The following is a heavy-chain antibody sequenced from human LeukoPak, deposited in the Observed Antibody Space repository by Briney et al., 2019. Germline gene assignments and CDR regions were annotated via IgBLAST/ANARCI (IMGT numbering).Heavy chain of an antibody. J-gene: IGHJ4*02. CDR2: IYYTRST. D-gene: IGHD3-10*01. CDR1: GGSISSYY. CDR3: ARRAMVRGGTYFDY. Sequence: SETLSLTCTVSGGSISSYYWSWIRQPPGKGLEWIGYIYYTRSTHYNPSLKSRVTISVDTSKNQFSLKLSSVTAADTAVYYCARRAMVRGGTYFDYWGQGTLVTVSS. V-gene: IGHV4-59*08.